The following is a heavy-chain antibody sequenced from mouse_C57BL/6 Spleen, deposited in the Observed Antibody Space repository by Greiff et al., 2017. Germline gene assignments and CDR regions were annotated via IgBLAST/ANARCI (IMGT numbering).Heavy chain of an antibody. CDR3: ARDWGQLRRGDYAMDD. D-gene: IGHD2-4*01. J-gene: IGHJ4*01. Sequence: EVKLEESGGGLVKPGGSLKLSCAASGFTFSSYAMSWVRQTPEKRLEWVATISDGGSYTYYPDNVKGRFTISRDNAKNNLYLQMSHLKSEDTAMYYCARDWGQLRRGDYAMDDWGQGTSVTVSS. CDR1: GFTFSSYA. CDR2: ISDGGSYT. V-gene: IGHV5-4*01.